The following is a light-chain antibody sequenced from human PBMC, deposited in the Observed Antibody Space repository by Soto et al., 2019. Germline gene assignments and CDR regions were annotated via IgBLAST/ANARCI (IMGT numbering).Light chain of an antibody. CDR2: AAS. CDR1: QTIIRY. CDR3: QQSYSTLFT. Sequence: DIQMTQSPSSLSASVGDRVTITCRASQTIIRYLNWYQQKPGSAPKLLIYAASSLQSGVPSRFSGSGSGTEFTLTISSLQPEDFATYYCQQSYSTLFTFGPGTKVEIK. J-gene: IGKJ3*01. V-gene: IGKV1-39*01.